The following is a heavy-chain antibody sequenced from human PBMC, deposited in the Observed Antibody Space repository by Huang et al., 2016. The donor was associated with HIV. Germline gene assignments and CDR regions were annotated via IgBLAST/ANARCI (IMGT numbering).Heavy chain of an antibody. D-gene: IGHD5-12*01. CDR2: ISNDGISR. Sequence: QVQLVESGGGVVQPGRALRLSCAASGFSFANYAMHWVRQAPGERLEWVTFISNDGISRYYADSVQVRFTISRDNFKNALYLQMNRLRGDDTAVYYCTREYTVAGAFDLWGQGTMVTVSS. CDR3: TREYTVAGAFDL. V-gene: IGHV3-30-3*01. CDR1: GFSFANYA. J-gene: IGHJ3*01.